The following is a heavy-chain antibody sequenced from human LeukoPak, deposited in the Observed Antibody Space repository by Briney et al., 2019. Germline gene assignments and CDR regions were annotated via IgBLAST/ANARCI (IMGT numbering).Heavy chain of an antibody. J-gene: IGHJ6*02. V-gene: IGHV3-9*01. D-gene: IGHD1-26*01. CDR3: AKGTVGPTVYYYGMDV. CDR1: GFTLDDYA. Sequence: GGSLRLSCAASGFTLDDYAMHWVRQAPGKGLEWVSDISWNSGSIGYADSVKGRFTISRDNAKNSLYLQMNSLRAEDTALYYCAKGTVGPTVYYYGMDVWGQGTTVTVSS. CDR2: ISWNSGSI.